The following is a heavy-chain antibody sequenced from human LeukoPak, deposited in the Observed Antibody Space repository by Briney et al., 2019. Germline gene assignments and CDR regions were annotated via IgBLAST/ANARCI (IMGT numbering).Heavy chain of an antibody. D-gene: IGHD3-22*01. Sequence: SVTVSCKASGGTFSSYAISWVRQAPGQGLEWMGGIIPIFGTANYAQKFQGRVTITADESTSTAYMELSSLRSEDTAVYYCAREVHYYDSSGRYYYGMDVWGQGTTVTVSS. CDR2: IIPIFGTA. CDR3: AREVHYYDSSGRYYYGMDV. J-gene: IGHJ6*02. CDR1: GGTFSSYA. V-gene: IGHV1-69*13.